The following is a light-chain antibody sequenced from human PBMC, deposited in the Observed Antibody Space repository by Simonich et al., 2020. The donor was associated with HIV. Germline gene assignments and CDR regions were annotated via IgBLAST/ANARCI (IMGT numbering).Light chain of an antibody. J-gene: IGKJ4*01. V-gene: IGKV3-15*01. Sequence: EIVMAQSPATLSVSPGERATLSCRASQSVSSNLAWYQQKPGQAPRLLIYGASTRATSIPARFSGSGSGTEFTLTISSLQSEDFAVYHCQQYTNWPLTFGGGTKVEIK. CDR2: GAS. CDR1: QSVSSN. CDR3: QQYTNWPLT.